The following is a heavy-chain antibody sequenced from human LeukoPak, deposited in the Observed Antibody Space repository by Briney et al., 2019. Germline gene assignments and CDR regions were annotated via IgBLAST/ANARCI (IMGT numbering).Heavy chain of an antibody. CDR3: ARDWYSSSWYGGRDYGMDV. Sequence: PGGSLRLSCAASGFTFSSYWMSWVRQAPGKGLEWVANIKQDGSEKYYVDSVKGRFTISRDNAKSSLYLQMNSLRAEDTAVYYCARDWYSSSWYGGRDYGMDVWGQGTTVTVSS. CDR1: GFTFSSYW. D-gene: IGHD6-13*01. J-gene: IGHJ6*02. CDR2: IKQDGSEK. V-gene: IGHV3-7*01.